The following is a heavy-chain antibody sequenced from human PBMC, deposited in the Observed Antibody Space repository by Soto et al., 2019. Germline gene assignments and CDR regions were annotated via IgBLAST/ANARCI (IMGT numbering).Heavy chain of an antibody. V-gene: IGHV1-24*01. J-gene: IGHJ4*02. D-gene: IGHD6-13*01. CDR1: GYTLTELS. CDR2: FDPEDGET. CDR3: ATSKYSSSWNPDY. Sequence: VKVSCKVSGYTLTELSMHWVRQAPGKGLEWMGGFDPEDGETIYAQKFQGRVTMTEDTSTDTAYMELSSLRSEDTAVYYCATSKYSSSWNPDYWGQGTLVTVSS.